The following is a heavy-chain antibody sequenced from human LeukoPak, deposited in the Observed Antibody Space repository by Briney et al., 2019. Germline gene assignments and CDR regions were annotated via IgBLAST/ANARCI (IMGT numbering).Heavy chain of an antibody. CDR1: GFTFDDYG. CDR3: ARDRRGGWYRNDAFDI. CDR2: INWNGGST. J-gene: IGHJ3*02. D-gene: IGHD6-19*01. Sequence: GGSLRLSCAASGFTFDDYGMSWVRQAPGEGLEWVSGINWNGGSTGYADSVKGRFTISRDNAKNSLYLQMNSLRAEDTALYYCARDRRGGWYRNDAFDIWGQGTMVTVSS. V-gene: IGHV3-20*04.